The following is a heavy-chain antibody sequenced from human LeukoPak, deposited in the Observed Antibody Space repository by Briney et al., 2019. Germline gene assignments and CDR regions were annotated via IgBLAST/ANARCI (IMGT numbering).Heavy chain of an antibody. CDR3: AKYCSGSRCHSGIDY. V-gene: IGHV3-23*01. Sequence: GGSLRLSCAASGFTFSSYAMSWVRQAPGKGLEWVSDISGSGGSTGYADSVKGRFTISRDNSKNTLYLQMNSLRAEDTAVYYCAKYCSGSRCHSGIDYWGQGTLVTGSS. CDR1: GFTFSSYA. J-gene: IGHJ4*02. CDR2: ISGSGGST. D-gene: IGHD2-15*01.